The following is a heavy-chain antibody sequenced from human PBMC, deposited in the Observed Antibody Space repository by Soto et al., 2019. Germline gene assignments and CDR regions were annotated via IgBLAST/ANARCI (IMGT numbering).Heavy chain of an antibody. Sequence: QVQLVQSGAEVKKPGASVKVSCKASGYTFTSYGISWVRQAPGQGLEWMGWISAYNGNTNYAQKLQGRVTMTTDTSTSTDYMGLRSLRSDDTAVYYCARDARYYYGSGTRWGYWGQGTLVTVSS. CDR3: ARDARYYYGSGTRWGY. J-gene: IGHJ4*02. CDR1: GYTFTSYG. D-gene: IGHD3-10*01. CDR2: ISAYNGNT. V-gene: IGHV1-18*01.